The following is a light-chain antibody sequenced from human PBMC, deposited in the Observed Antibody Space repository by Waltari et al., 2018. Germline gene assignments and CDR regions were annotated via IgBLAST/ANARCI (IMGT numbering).Light chain of an antibody. CDR2: DVS. V-gene: IGLV2-14*03. CDR1: SRDVGGSHY. J-gene: IGLJ2*01. Sequence: HSALTQPASVPGSPGQSLPISCTGTSRDVGGSHYVPRYQQHPGKPPKLMIYDVSNRPSGVSNRFSGSKSGNTASLTISGLQAEDEADYYCSSYISSDTLELFGGGTSLTVL. CDR3: SSYISSDTLEL.